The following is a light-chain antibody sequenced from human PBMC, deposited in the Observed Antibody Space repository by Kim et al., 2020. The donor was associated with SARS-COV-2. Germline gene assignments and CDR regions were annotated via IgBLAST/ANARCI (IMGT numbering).Light chain of an antibody. Sequence: PGERATLSCRASQSVSNSYLVWYQQKPGQAPRLLIYGASSRATGIPDRFSASGSGTDFTLTISRLEPEDFAVYYCQQYGTSPAYTFGQGTKLEI. CDR3: QQYGTSPAYT. CDR1: QSVSNSY. V-gene: IGKV3-20*01. CDR2: GAS. J-gene: IGKJ2*01.